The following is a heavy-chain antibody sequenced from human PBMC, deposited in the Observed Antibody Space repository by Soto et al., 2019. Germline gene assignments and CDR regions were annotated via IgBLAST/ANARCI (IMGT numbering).Heavy chain of an antibody. V-gene: IGHV4-4*02. CDR1: GGSLSSRNW. Sequence: VQLQESGPGLVKPSGTLSLTFTASGGSLSSRNWWVWVRLPPGKGREWVGEIRHTGDTNYNSSLEGRVTISVDKARTLFSPDLNSVTAADTAVYFCARRRSSLWSGNLTNWFDPWGQGTLVTVSS. D-gene: IGHD3-10*01. CDR2: IRHTGDT. CDR3: ARRRSSLWSGNLTNWFDP. J-gene: IGHJ5*02.